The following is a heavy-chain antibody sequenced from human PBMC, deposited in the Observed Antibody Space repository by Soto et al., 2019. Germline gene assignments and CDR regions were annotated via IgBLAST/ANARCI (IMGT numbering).Heavy chain of an antibody. CDR2: ISGSGGST. Sequence: GGSLRLSCAASGFTFSSYAMSWVRQAPGKGLEWVSAISGSGGSTYYADSVKGRFTISRDNSKNTLYLQMNSLRAEDTAVYYCAKAKEWGDLTGYYLVDYWGQGTLVTVSS. J-gene: IGHJ4*02. D-gene: IGHD3-9*01. V-gene: IGHV3-23*01. CDR3: AKAKEWGDLTGYYLVDY. CDR1: GFTFSSYA.